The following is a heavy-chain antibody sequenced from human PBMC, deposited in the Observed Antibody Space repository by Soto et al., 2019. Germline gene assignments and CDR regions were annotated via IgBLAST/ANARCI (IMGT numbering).Heavy chain of an antibody. CDR3: VKDRWVDY. CDR2: ISSNGGST. J-gene: IGHJ4*02. Sequence: PGGSLRLSCSVSVFTFISYAMHWVRQAPGKGLEYVSSISSNGGSTYYPDSVKGRFTISRDNSKNTLYLQMSSLRVEDTAVYYCVKDRWVDYWGQGTLVTVSS. CDR1: VFTFISYA. D-gene: IGHD6-13*01. V-gene: IGHV3-64D*06.